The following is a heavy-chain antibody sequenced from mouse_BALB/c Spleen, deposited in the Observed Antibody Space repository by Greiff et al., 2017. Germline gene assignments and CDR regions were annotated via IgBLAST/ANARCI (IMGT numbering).Heavy chain of an antibody. CDR1: GFAFSSYD. Sequence: EVQRVESGGGLVKPGGSLKLSCAASGFAFSSYDMSWVRQTPEKRLEWVAYISSGGGSTYYPDTVKGRFTISRDNAKNTLYLQMSSLKSEDTAMYYCARHEGYYFDYWGQGTTLTVSS. V-gene: IGHV5-12-1*01. J-gene: IGHJ2*01. D-gene: IGHD3-3*01. CDR3: ARHEGYYFDY. CDR2: ISSGGGST.